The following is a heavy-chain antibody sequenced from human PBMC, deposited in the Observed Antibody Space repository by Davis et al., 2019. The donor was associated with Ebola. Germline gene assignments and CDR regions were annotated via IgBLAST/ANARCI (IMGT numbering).Heavy chain of an antibody. V-gene: IGHV3-48*03. CDR3: ARDLAGGRPMVHIGVWFDP. CDR1: GFTFSSYE. J-gene: IGHJ5*02. CDR2: ISSSGSTI. D-gene: IGHD3-10*01. Sequence: PGGSLRLSCAASGFTFSSYEMNWVRQAPGKGLEWVSYISSSGSTIYYADSVKGRFTISRDNAKNSLYLQMNSLRAEDTAVYYCARDLAGGRPMVHIGVWFDPWGQGTLVTVS.